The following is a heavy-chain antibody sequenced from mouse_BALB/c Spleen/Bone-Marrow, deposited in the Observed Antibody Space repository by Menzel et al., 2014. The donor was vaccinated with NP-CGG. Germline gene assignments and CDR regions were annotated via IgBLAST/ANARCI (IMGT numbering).Heavy chain of an antibody. CDR1: GYTFTSYV. V-gene: IGHV1-14*01. CDR2: IYPSNDGT. J-gene: IGHJ4*01. Sequence: VQLQQSGPELVKPGASVKMSCKASGYTFTSYVMHWVKQKPGQGLEWIGYIYPSNDGTMYNEKFKGKATLTSDKSSSTAYMELSSLTSEDSAVYYCARDAMDYWGQGTSVTVSS. CDR3: ARDAMDY.